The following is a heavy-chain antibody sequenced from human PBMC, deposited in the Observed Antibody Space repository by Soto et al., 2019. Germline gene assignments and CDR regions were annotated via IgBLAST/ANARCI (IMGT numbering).Heavy chain of an antibody. V-gene: IGHV3-33*01. CDR3: ARDAVMITFGGVDYFDY. D-gene: IGHD3-16*01. CDR1: GFTFSSYG. J-gene: IGHJ4*02. CDR2: IWYDGSNK. Sequence: QVQLVESGGGVVQPGRSLRLSCAASGFTFSSYGMHWVRQAPGKGLEWVAVIWYDGSNKYYADSVKGRFTISRDNSKNTLYLQMNSLRAEDTAVYYCARDAVMITFGGVDYFDYWGQGTLVTVSS.